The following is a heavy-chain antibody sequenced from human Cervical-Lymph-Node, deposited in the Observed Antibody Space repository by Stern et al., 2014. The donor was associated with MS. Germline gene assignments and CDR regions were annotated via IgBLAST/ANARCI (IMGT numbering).Heavy chain of an antibody. CDR2: ISWNSGSI. Sequence: VQLVESGGGLVQPGRSLRLSCAASGFTFDDYAMHWVRQAPGKGLEWVSGISWNSGSIGYADSVKGRFTISRDNAKNSLYLQMNSLRAEDTALYYCAKGIAVARYYYYYYGMDVWGQGTTVTVSS. D-gene: IGHD6-19*01. V-gene: IGHV3-9*01. CDR3: AKGIAVARYYYYYYGMDV. CDR1: GFTFDDYA. J-gene: IGHJ6*02.